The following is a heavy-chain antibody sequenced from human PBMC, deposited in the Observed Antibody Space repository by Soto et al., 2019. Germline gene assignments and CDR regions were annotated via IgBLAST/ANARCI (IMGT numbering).Heavy chain of an antibody. CDR3: ARGFEYSSGSFDY. D-gene: IGHD6-25*01. Sequence: GGSLRLSCAASGFTFSSYSMNWVRQAPGKGLEWVSYISSSTSTIYYADSVKGRFTISRDNAKNSLYLQMNSLRAEDTAVYYCARGFEYSSGSFDYWGQGTLVTVSS. J-gene: IGHJ4*02. CDR1: GFTFSSYS. CDR2: ISSSTSTI. V-gene: IGHV3-48*01.